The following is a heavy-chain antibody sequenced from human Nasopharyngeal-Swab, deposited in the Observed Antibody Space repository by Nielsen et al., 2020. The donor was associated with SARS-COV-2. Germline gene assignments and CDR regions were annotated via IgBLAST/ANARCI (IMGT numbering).Heavy chain of an antibody. D-gene: IGHD5-12*01. V-gene: IGHV3-23*01. CDR3: ARDGSGYERKPCDY. J-gene: IGHJ4*02. Sequence: GGSLRLSCAASGFTFSSYAMSWVRQAPGKGLEWVSGVSGSGGTTKYADSVKGRFTISRDNAKNSLYLQMNSLRAEDTAVYYCARDGSGYERKPCDYWGQGTLVTVSS. CDR2: VSGSGGTT. CDR1: GFTFSSYA.